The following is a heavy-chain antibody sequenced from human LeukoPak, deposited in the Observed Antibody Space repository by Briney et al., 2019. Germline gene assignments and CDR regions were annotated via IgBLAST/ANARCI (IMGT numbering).Heavy chain of an antibody. J-gene: IGHJ4*02. Sequence: PGGSLRLSCAASGFTFSSYSMNWVRQAPGKGLEWVSSISSSSSYIYYADSVKGRFTISRDNAKNSLYLQMNSLRAEDTAVYYCARSYMTTVTPTFDYWGQGTLVTVSS. CDR3: ARSYMTTVTPTFDY. V-gene: IGHV3-21*01. D-gene: IGHD4-17*01. CDR2: ISSSSSYI. CDR1: GFTFSSYS.